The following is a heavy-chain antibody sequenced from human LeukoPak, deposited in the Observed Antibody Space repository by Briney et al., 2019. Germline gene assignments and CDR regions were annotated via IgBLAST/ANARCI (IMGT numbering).Heavy chain of an antibody. CDR2: IYYSGST. Sequence: PSETLSLTCTVSGGSISSYYWSWIRQPPGKGLEWIGNIYYSGSTYYNPSLKSRVTIYVDTSKNQFSLNLSSVTAADTAVYYCVRWGAVAPFDNWGQGTLVTVSS. J-gene: IGHJ4*02. V-gene: IGHV4-59*08. CDR1: GGSISSYY. CDR3: VRWGAVAPFDN. D-gene: IGHD6-19*01.